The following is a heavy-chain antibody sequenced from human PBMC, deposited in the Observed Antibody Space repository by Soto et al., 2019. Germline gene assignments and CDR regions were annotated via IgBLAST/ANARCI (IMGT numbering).Heavy chain of an antibody. V-gene: IGHV2-26*01. CDR3: ARHKGAVAVATLDY. CDR1: GFSLSIARMG. D-gene: IGHD6-19*01. Sequence: QVTLKESGPVLVKPTETLTLTCTVSGFSLSIARMGVSWIRQPPGKALEWLAHIFSNAEKSYSTSLKSRLTISKDTSKSQVVLTMTNMDPVDTATYYSARHKGAVAVATLDYWGQGTLVTVSS. CDR2: IFSNAEK. J-gene: IGHJ4*02.